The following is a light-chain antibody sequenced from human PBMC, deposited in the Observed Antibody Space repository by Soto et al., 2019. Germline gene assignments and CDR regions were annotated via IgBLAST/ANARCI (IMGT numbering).Light chain of an antibody. V-gene: IGKV1-39*01. J-gene: IGKJ1*01. CDR2: GAS. CDR1: LTIGDS. Sequence: DIQMTQSPSSLSASVGDRVTITCRASLTIGDSLSWFQQKAGKPPTLLIYGASALQSGVPARFSGSGSGTDFTLTISNMQREDFAPYYCLQTYNLPRTFGQGTKV. CDR3: LQTYNLPRT.